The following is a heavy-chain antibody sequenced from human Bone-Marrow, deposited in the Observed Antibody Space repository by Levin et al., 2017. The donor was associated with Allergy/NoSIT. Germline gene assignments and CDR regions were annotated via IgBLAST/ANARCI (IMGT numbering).Heavy chain of an antibody. D-gene: IGHD4-17*01. Sequence: SQTLSLTCTVSGGSISSSSYYWGWIRQPPGKGLEWIGSIYYSGSTYYNPSLKSRVTISVDTSKNQFSLKLSSVTAADTAVYYCARGFSYGDYGDYYYGMDVWGQGTTVTVSS. CDR2: IYYSGST. CDR1: GGSISSSSYY. V-gene: IGHV4-39*07. J-gene: IGHJ6*02. CDR3: ARGFSYGDYGDYYYGMDV.